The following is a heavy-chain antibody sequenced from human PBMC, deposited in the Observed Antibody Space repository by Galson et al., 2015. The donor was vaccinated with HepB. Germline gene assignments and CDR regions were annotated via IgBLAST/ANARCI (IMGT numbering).Heavy chain of an antibody. J-gene: IGHJ3*01. V-gene: IGHV3-73*01. Sequence: LRLSCAASGFAFSDSAIHWVRQASGKGLEWLGRIRSNTYNYATLYTASVRGRFTISRDDSKNTAYLQMNSLKTEDTALYFCTRAAVTGTYIFDVWGRGTTVIVSS. CDR3: TRAAVTGTYIFDV. CDR1: GFAFSDSA. CDR2: IRSNTYNYAT. D-gene: IGHD1-7*01.